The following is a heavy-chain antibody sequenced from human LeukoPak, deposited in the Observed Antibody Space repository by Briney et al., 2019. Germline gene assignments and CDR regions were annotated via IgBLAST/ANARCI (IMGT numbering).Heavy chain of an antibody. Sequence: GGSLRLSCAASGFTFSSYAMHWVRQAPGKGLEWVAVISYDGSNKYYADSVKGRFTISRDNSKNTLYLQMNSLRAEDTAVYYCARDPFRAGYFDYWGQGTLVTVSS. CDR1: GFTFSSYA. CDR2: ISYDGSNK. CDR3: ARDPFRAGYFDY. D-gene: IGHD3/OR15-3a*01. V-gene: IGHV3-30-3*01. J-gene: IGHJ4*02.